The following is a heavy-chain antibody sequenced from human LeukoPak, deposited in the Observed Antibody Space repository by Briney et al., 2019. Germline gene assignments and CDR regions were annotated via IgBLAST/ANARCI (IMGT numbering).Heavy chain of an antibody. CDR1: GYTFTGYY. CDR3: ARSIVVVPAPYY. V-gene: IGHV1-2*02. J-gene: IGHJ4*02. CDR2: INPNSGGT. Sequence: ASVKLSCKASGYTFTGYYMHWVRQAPGQGLEWMGWINPNSGGTNYAQKFQGRVTMTRGTSISTAYMELSRLRSDDTAVYYCARSIVVVPAPYYWGQGTLVTVSS. D-gene: IGHD2-2*01.